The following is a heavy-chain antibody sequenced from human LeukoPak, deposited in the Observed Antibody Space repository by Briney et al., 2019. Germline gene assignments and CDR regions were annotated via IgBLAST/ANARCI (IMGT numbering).Heavy chain of an antibody. J-gene: IGHJ4*02. CDR3: ARGQDPFKSGY. CDR1: GGSLNITSYY. V-gene: IGHV4-31*03. Sequence: SSETLSLACSVSGGSLNITSYYWTWIRHHPEKGLEWIGYLHPSGTTYYNPSLQSRVTMSLDTSQNLFSLKLTSVTAADTAMYYCARGQDPFKSGYWGQGTLVTVSS. CDR2: LHPSGTT.